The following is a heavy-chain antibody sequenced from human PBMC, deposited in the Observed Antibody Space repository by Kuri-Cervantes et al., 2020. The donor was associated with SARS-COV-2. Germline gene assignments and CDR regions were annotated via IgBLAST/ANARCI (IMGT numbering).Heavy chain of an antibody. J-gene: IGHJ5*02. CDR2: INAGNGNT. CDR1: GYTFTSYA. V-gene: IGHV1-3*01. Sequence: AAVKVSRKASGYTFTSYAMHWVRQAPGQRLEWMGWINAGNGNTKYSQKFQGRVTITRDTSASTAYMELSSLRSEDTAVYYCAREQYDFWSGYSTNWFDPWGQGTLVTVSS. D-gene: IGHD3-3*01. CDR3: AREQYDFWSGYSTNWFDP.